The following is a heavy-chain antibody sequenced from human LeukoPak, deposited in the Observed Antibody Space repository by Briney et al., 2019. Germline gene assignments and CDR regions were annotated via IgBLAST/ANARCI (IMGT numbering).Heavy chain of an antibody. CDR3: ARPPWNYYYYMDA. D-gene: IGHD1-1*01. J-gene: IGHJ6*03. V-gene: IGHV1-2*02. Sequence: ASVKVSCKASGYTFTGYYMHWVRQAPGQGLEWMGWINPNSGGTNYAQKFQGRVTMTRDTSISTAYMELSRLRSDDTAVYYCARPPWNYYYYMDAWGKGTTVTVSS. CDR2: INPNSGGT. CDR1: GYTFTGYY.